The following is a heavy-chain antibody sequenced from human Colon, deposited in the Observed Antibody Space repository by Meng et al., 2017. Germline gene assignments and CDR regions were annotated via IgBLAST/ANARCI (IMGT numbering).Heavy chain of an antibody. CDR2: INHSGST. V-gene: IGHV4-34*01. Sequence: QVPLQQWGAGLLKPSETLSLPCAVYGGSFSGYYWSWIRQPPGKGLEWIGEINHSGSTNYNPSLKSRVTISVDTSKNQFSLKLSSVTAADTAVYYCARGLFDYWGQGTLVTVSS. CDR3: ARGLFDY. J-gene: IGHJ4*02. CDR1: GGSFSGYY.